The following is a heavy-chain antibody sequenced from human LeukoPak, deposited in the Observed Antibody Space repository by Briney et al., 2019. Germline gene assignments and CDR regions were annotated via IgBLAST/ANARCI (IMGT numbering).Heavy chain of an antibody. J-gene: IGHJ4*02. CDR3: SRCDYGDYYFDY. CDR1: GFSLSTSEVG. CDR2: IYWDDAK. Sequence: SGPTLVNPTQTLTLTCTFSGFSLSTSEVGVGRIRQPPGRALEWLALIYWDDAKRYSPSLKSRLTVTKDTSKNQVVLTMTNMDPVDTATYYCSRCDYGDYYFDYWGQGTLVTVSS. V-gene: IGHV2-5*02. D-gene: IGHD4-17*01.